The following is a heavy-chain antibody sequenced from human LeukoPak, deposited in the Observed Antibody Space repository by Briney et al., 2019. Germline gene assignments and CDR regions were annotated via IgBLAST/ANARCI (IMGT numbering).Heavy chain of an antibody. Sequence: GGSLRLSCAASGFTFSSYGMHWVRQAPGKGLEWVAAISYDGTNKYYAESVKGRFTISRDDAKNTMYLQMNSLRPEGTAVYYCAKVVKAAALGWFDPWGQGTLVTVSS. CDR2: ISYDGTNK. J-gene: IGHJ5*02. D-gene: IGHD6-13*01. CDR3: AKVVKAAALGWFDP. CDR1: GFTFSSYG. V-gene: IGHV3-30*18.